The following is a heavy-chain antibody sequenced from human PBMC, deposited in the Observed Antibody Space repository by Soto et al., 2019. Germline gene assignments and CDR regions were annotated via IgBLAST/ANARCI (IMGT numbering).Heavy chain of an antibody. Sequence: SETLSLTCTVSGGSISSGGYYWSWIRQHPGKGLEWIGYIYYSGSTYYNPSLKSRVTISVDTSKNQFSLNLSSVTAADTAVYYCARMTYSSSWYHSSLDYWGQGTQVTVSS. J-gene: IGHJ4*02. V-gene: IGHV4-31*03. CDR3: ARMTYSSSWYHSSLDY. CDR2: IYYSGST. CDR1: GGSISSGGYY. D-gene: IGHD6-13*01.